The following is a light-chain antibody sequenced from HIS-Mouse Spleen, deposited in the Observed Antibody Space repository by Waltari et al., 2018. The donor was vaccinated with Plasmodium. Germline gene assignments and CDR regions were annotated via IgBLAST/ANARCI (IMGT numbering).Light chain of an antibody. CDR3: AAWDDSLSGVV. V-gene: IGLV1-47*01. J-gene: IGLJ2*01. Sequence: QSVLTQPPSASGTPGQRVTISCSGSSSNIGSNYVYWYQQLPGTAPKLPLYRNTPRPAGVPDRFPGSKAATAACLAISGLRSDDEADYYCAAWDDSLSGVVFGGGTKLTVL. CDR2: RNT. CDR1: SSNIGSNY.